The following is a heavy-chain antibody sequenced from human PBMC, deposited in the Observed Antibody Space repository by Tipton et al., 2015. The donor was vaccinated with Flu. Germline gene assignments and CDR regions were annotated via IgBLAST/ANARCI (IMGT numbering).Heavy chain of an antibody. CDR1: GASISSGGYY. CDR3: ARGDCSSTSCLDY. D-gene: IGHD2-2*01. Sequence: TLSLTCSVSGASISSGGYYWSWIRQHPGKGLEWIGYIYYSGSTNYNPSLKSRVTISVDTSKNQFSLKLSSVTAADTAVYYCARGDCSSTSCLDYWGQGTLVTVSS. V-gene: IGHV4-61*08. CDR2: IYYSGST. J-gene: IGHJ4*02.